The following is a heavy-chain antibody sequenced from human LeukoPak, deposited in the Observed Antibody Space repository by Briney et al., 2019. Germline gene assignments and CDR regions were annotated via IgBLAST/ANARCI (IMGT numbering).Heavy chain of an antibody. J-gene: IGHJ4*02. CDR2: ISYDGSNK. CDR3: AKRIGWLHRAYHY. V-gene: IGHV3-30*18. D-gene: IGHD5-12*01. Sequence: QPGGSLRLSCAVSGFTFSNYGMHWVRQAPGKGLEWVAVISYDGSNKYYADSVKGRFTISRENSKNTLSLQTNSLRTEDMAVYYCAKRIGWLHRAYHYWGQGTLVTVSS. CDR1: GFTFSNYG.